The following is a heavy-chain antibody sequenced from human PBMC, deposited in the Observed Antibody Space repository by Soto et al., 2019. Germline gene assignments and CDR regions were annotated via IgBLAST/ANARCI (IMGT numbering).Heavy chain of an antibody. D-gene: IGHD2-15*01. J-gene: IGHJ6*02. CDR2: INPNSGGT. Sequence: ASVKVSCKASGYTFTGYYMHWVRQAPGQGLEWMGWINPNSGGTNYAQKFQGRVTMTRDTSISTAYMELSRLRSDDTAVYYCAREDCSGGSCYHYYGMDVWGQGTTVTGSS. V-gene: IGHV1-2*02. CDR3: AREDCSGGSCYHYYGMDV. CDR1: GYTFTGYY.